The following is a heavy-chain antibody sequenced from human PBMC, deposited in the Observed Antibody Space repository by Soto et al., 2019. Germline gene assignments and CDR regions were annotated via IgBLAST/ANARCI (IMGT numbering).Heavy chain of an antibody. Sequence: EVQLVESGGGLVQPGGSLRLSCAASGFTFSNYWMYWVRQAPGKGLVWVSRTNSDGSTSSYADSVKGRFTISRDNAKTTLYLQMNSLRAEDTAVYYCARGDCVGGSCYSLAGSFYYYMDVWDKGTTVTVFS. CDR1: GFTFSNYW. CDR3: ARGDCVGGSCYSLAGSFYYYMDV. V-gene: IGHV3-74*01. D-gene: IGHD2-15*01. CDR2: TNSDGSTS. J-gene: IGHJ6*03.